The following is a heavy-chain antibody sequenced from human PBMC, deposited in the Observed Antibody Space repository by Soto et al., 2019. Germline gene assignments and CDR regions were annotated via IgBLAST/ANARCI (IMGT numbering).Heavy chain of an antibody. V-gene: IGHV4-61*01. J-gene: IGHJ6*02. Sequence: SETLSLTCTVSGDSISSSSSYWSWIRQPPGKGLEWIGYMYNTGSTVYNPSFKSRVTISVDTSKNQFSLKLNSVTAADTAVYYCARDLWGYCGTDCYPLDVWGQGTTVTVSS. CDR1: GDSISSSSSY. D-gene: IGHD2-21*02. CDR2: MYNTGST. CDR3: ARDLWGYCGTDCYPLDV.